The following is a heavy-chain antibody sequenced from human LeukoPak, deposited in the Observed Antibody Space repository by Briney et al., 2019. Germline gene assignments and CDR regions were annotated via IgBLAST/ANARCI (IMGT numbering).Heavy chain of an antibody. CDR3: ARHCTNGVCSPFDY. CDR1: GYTFTGYY. Sequence: ASVKVSCKASGYTFTGYYMHWVRQAPGQGLEWMGRINPNSGGTNYAQKFQGRVTMTRDTSISTAYMELSRLRSDDTAVYYCARHCTNGVCSPFDYWGQGTLVTVSS. J-gene: IGHJ4*02. V-gene: IGHV1-2*06. D-gene: IGHD2-8*01. CDR2: INPNSGGT.